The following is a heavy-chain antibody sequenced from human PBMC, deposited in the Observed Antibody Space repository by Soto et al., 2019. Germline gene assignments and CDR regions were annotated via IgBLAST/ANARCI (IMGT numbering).Heavy chain of an antibody. Sequence: PSETLSLTCAVFGGSFSGYYWSWIRQPPGKGLEWIGSIYYSGTPYYNPSLKSRVTISVDTSNNQFSLKLSSVTPGDTAVYYCAGDPFCSGGSCPYYWGQGALVTVSS. J-gene: IGHJ4*02. CDR1: GGSFSGYY. D-gene: IGHD2-15*01. CDR3: AGDPFCSGGSCPYY. CDR2: IYYSGTP. V-gene: IGHV4-34*01.